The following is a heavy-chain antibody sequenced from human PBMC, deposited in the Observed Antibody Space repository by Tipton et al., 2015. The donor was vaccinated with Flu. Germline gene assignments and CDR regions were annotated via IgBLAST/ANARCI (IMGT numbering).Heavy chain of an antibody. CDR3: ARRGYSYGYGYYYYGMDV. CDR2: IYYSGST. V-gene: IGHV4-61*01. D-gene: IGHD5-18*01. Sequence: LRLSCAVSDYSISSGYYWSWIRQPPGKGLEWIGYIYYSGSTNYNPSLKSRVTISVDTSKNQFSLKLSSVTAADTAVYYCARRGYSYGYGYYYYGMDVWGQGTTVTVSS. CDR1: DYSISSGYY. J-gene: IGHJ6*02.